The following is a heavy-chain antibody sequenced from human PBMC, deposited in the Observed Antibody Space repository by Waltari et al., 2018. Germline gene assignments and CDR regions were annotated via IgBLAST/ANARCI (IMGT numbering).Heavy chain of an antibody. V-gene: IGHV4-59*01. CDR1: GGSISSYY. D-gene: IGHD2-21*02. CDR3: ARAIVVVTAIRYYYYGMDV. Sequence: QVQLQESGPGLVKPSETLSLTCTVSGGSISSYYWSWIRQPPGKGLEWIGYIYYSGSTNYNPSLKSRVTISVDTSKNQFSLKLSSVTAADTAVYYCARAIVVVTAIRYYYYGMDVWVQGTTVTVSS. J-gene: IGHJ6*02. CDR2: IYYSGST.